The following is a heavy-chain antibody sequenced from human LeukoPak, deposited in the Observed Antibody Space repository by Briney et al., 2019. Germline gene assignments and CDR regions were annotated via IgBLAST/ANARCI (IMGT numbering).Heavy chain of an antibody. V-gene: IGHV1-2*02. CDR1: GYTFTGYY. D-gene: IGHD3-3*01. CDR2: INPNSGGT. CDR3: ASFRPLEYYDFWSGYFDY. Sequence: ASVKVSCKASGYTFTGYYMHWVRQAPGQGLEWMGWINPNSGGTNYAQKFQGRVTMTRDTSISTAYMELSRLRSDDTAVYYCASFRPLEYYDFWSGYFDYWGQGTLVTVSS. J-gene: IGHJ4*02.